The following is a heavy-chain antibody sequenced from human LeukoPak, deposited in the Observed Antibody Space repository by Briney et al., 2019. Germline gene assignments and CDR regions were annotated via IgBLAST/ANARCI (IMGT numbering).Heavy chain of an antibody. CDR2: ISHSGTT. CDR3: ARDPVPYDYVWGSYFDY. J-gene: IGHJ4*02. CDR1: GGSFSDYQ. D-gene: IGHD3-16*01. Sequence: SETLSLTCAVSGGSFSDYQWNWIRQSPGKGLEWLGEISHSGTTTYNPSLKSRVTISVDTSKNQFSLRLRSVTAADTAVYYCARDPVPYDYVWGSYFDYWGQGTLVTVSS. V-gene: IGHV4-34*01.